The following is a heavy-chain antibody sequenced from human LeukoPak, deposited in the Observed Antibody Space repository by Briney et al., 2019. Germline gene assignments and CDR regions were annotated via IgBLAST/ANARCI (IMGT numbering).Heavy chain of an antibody. CDR1: GGSFSGYY. Sequence: PSETLSLTCAVYGGSFSGYYWSWIRQPPGKGLEWIGEINHSGSTNYNPSLKSRVTISVDTSKNQFSLKLSSVTAADTAVYYCAREDNGSGSNWFDPWGQGTLVTVSS. CDR2: INHSGST. V-gene: IGHV4-34*01. J-gene: IGHJ5*02. CDR3: AREDNGSGSNWFDP. D-gene: IGHD6-19*01.